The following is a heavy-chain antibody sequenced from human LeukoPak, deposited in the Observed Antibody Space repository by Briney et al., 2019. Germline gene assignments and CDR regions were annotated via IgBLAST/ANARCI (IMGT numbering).Heavy chain of an antibody. J-gene: IGHJ4*02. V-gene: IGHV4-38-2*02. Sequence: SETLSLTRTVSGFSISSGYYRGWIRQPPGKGLEWIGIIYHTGGTYYNPSLKSRVTISVDTSKNQLSLKLSSVTAADTAVYYCATAGYNGGNPFEYWGQGTLVTVSS. D-gene: IGHD2-15*01. CDR2: IYHTGGT. CDR3: ATAGYNGGNPFEY. CDR1: GFSISSGYY.